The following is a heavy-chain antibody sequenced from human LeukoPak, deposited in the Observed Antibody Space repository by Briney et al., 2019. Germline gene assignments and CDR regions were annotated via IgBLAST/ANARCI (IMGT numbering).Heavy chain of an antibody. J-gene: IGHJ4*02. CDR2: ISYDGSNK. V-gene: IGHV3-30*01. CDR3: AKEYSSSWYSTLDY. Sequence: GRSLRLSCAASGFTFSSYAMHWVRQAPGKGLEWVAVISYDGSNKYYADSVKGRFTISRDNSKNTLYLQMNSLRAGDTAVYYCAKEYSSSWYSTLDYWGQGTLVTVSS. CDR1: GFTFSSYA. D-gene: IGHD6-13*01.